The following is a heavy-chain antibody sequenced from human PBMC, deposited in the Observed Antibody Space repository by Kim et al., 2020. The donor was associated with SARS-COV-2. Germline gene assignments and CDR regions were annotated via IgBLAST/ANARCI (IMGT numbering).Heavy chain of an antibody. CDR1: GFTFSSYA. Sequence: GSLRLSCAASGFTFSSYAMSWVRQAPGKGLEWVSAISGSGGSTYYADSVKGRFTISRDNSKNTLYLQMNSLRAEDTAVYYCEASIVATIPYYYGMDVWGQGTTVTVSS. J-gene: IGHJ6*02. V-gene: IGHV3-23*01. CDR3: EASIVATIPYYYGMDV. CDR2: ISGSGGST. D-gene: IGHD5-12*01.